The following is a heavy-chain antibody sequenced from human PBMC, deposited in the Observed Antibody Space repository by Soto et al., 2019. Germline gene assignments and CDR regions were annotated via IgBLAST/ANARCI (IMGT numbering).Heavy chain of an antibody. J-gene: IGHJ3*02. CDR1: GFTFSSYA. Sequence: GGSLRLSCAASGFTFSSYAMSWVRQAPGKGLEWVSAISGSGGSTYYADSVKGRFTISRDNSRNTLYLQMNSLKAEDTAVDYCAKDRTICGGDCYSPSDAFDIWGQGTMVTVSS. V-gene: IGHV3-23*01. CDR2: ISGSGGST. D-gene: IGHD2-21*01. CDR3: AKDRTICGGDCYSPSDAFDI.